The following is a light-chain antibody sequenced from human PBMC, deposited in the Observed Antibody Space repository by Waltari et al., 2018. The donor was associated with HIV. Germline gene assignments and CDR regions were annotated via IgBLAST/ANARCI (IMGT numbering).Light chain of an antibody. V-gene: IGKV3-20*01. CDR1: QSVSSSY. CDR2: GAS. CDR3: QQYGSSLLT. Sequence: EIVLTQSPGTLSLSPGERATLSCRASQSVSSSYLAWHQQKRGQAPRLLIYGASSRATGIPDRFSGSGSGTDFTLTISRLGPEDFAVYYCQQYGSSLLTFGGGTKVEI. J-gene: IGKJ4*01.